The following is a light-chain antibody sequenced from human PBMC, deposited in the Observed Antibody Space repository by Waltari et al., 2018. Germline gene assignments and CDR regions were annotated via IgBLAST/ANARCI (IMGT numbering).Light chain of an antibody. CDR3: AAWDDSLWV. J-gene: IGLJ3*02. CDR1: SSNIGSNY. V-gene: IGLV1-47*01. CDR2: RNN. Sequence: QSVLTQPPSASGTPGQRVTISCSGSSSNIGSNYVYWYQQLPGTAPKLLIYRNNQRPSGVPAGFSGSKSGTSASLAISGLRSEDEADYYCAAWDDSLWVFGGGTKLTVL.